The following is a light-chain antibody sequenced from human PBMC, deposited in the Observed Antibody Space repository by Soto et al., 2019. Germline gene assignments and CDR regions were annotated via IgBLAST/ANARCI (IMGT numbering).Light chain of an antibody. V-gene: IGLV1-44*01. CDR2: SNN. CDR3: YSYAGDYVYV. Sequence: QSVLTQPPSASGTPGQRVTISCSGSSSNIGTYGVNWYQQLPGTAPKFLIYSNNLRPSGVPDRFSGSKSGTSASLAISGLQSEDEADYYCYSYAGDYVYVFGTGTKLTVL. J-gene: IGLJ1*01. CDR1: SSNIGTYG.